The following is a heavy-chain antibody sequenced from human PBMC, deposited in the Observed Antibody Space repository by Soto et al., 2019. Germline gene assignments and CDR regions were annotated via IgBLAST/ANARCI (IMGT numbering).Heavy chain of an antibody. CDR3: ARAASENGFGELYLYYYGMDV. V-gene: IGHV1-69*13. CDR1: GGTFSSYA. Sequence: ASVKVSCKASGGTFSSYAISWVRQAPGQGLEWMGGIIPIFGTANYAQKFQGRVTITADESTSTAYMELSSLRSEDTAVYYCARAASENGFGELYLYYYGMDVWGQGTTVTVSS. CDR2: IIPIFGTA. D-gene: IGHD3-10*01. J-gene: IGHJ6*02.